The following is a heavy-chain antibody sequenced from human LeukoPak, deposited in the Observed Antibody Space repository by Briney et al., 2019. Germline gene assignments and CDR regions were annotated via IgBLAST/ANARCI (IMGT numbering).Heavy chain of an antibody. CDR3: ARNRVGIYSRNHAFDI. CDR1: GYTFSSNW. V-gene: IGHV5-51*01. J-gene: IGHJ3*02. D-gene: IGHD1-26*01. Sequence: GESLQISCQGSGYTFSSNWIGWVRQMPGKGLEWMGIIYPGDSDTRYSPSFQGQVTISADKSSSTAYLRWSSLKASDTAMYYCARNRVGIYSRNHAFDIWGQGTMVTVSS. CDR2: IYPGDSDT.